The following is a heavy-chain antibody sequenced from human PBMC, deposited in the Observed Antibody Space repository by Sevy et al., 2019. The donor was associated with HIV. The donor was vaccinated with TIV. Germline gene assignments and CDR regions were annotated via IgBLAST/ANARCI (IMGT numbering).Heavy chain of an antibody. Sequence: ASVKVYCKVSGYRLSQLSMDWVRQAPGKGLEWMGSFDPEDDETIYAQNFQGRVAMTEDTSTDTAYMELSTLRSEDTAVYYCATTKDYYESSGSPFDYWGQGTLVTVSS. CDR3: ATTKDYYESSGSPFDY. D-gene: IGHD3-22*01. CDR2: FDPEDDET. V-gene: IGHV1-24*01. J-gene: IGHJ4*02. CDR1: GYRLSQLS.